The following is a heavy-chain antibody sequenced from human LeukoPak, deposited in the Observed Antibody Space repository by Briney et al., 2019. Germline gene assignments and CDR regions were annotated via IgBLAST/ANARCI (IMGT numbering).Heavy chain of an antibody. V-gene: IGHV3-21*01. Sequence: GGSLRLSCAASGFTFSSYSMNWVRQAPGKGLEWVSSISSSSSYIYYADSVKGRFTISRDNAKNSLYLQMNSLRAEDTAVYYCARAALCGGDCYIFDYWGQGALVTVSS. CDR3: ARAALCGGDCYIFDY. J-gene: IGHJ4*02. CDR2: ISSSSSYI. D-gene: IGHD2-21*02. CDR1: GFTFSSYS.